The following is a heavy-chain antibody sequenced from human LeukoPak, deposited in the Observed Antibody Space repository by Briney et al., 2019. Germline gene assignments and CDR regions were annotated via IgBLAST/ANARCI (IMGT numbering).Heavy chain of an antibody. D-gene: IGHD4-23*01. CDR3: AKRAVGPFDY. Sequence: GGSLRLSCAASGFTFSSYAMSWVRQAPGKGLAWVSAISGSGGSTYYADSLEGRFTISRDNSKNTLYLQMNSLRAEDTAVYYCAKRAVGPFDYWGQGTLVTVSS. J-gene: IGHJ4*02. CDR2: ISGSGGST. V-gene: IGHV3-23*01. CDR1: GFTFSSYA.